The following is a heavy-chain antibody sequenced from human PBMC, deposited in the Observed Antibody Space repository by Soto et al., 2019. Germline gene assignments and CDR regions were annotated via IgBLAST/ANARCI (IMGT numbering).Heavy chain of an antibody. Sequence: QVQLVESGGGVVQPGRSLRLSCAASGFTFSSYAMHWVRQAPGKGLEWVAVISYDGSNKYYADSVKGRFTISRDNSKKTLYLQKNSLGVEDTAVYYCARAFRKGANWFDPWGQGTLVTVSS. CDR2: ISYDGSNK. CDR3: ARAFRKGANWFDP. CDR1: GFTFSSYA. D-gene: IGHD1-26*01. V-gene: IGHV3-30-3*01. J-gene: IGHJ5*02.